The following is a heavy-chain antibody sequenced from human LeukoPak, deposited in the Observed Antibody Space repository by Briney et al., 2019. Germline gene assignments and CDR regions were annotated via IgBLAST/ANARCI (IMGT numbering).Heavy chain of an antibody. D-gene: IGHD3-16*01. V-gene: IGHV3-74*01. J-gene: IGHJ1*01. CDR2: ISSDGTST. Sequence: PGGSLRLSCAASGFTFSRDWMHWXRQGPGKGLVWVSRISSDGTSTSYADSVKGRFTISRANAKNTLYLQMNSLRAEDTAVYYCAGGYRYFHHWGQGTLVTVFS. CDR1: GFTFSRDW. CDR3: AGGYRYFHH.